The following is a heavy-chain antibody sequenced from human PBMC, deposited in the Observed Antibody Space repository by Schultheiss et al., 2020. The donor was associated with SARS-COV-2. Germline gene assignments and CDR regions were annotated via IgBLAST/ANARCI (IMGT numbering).Heavy chain of an antibody. V-gene: IGHV4-59*04. D-gene: IGHD5-12*01. CDR2: IYHSGST. CDR3: ARLNRYSGYVSHFDR. J-gene: IGHJ4*02. CDR1: GGSIGSYY. Sequence: SQTLSLTCTVSGGSIGSYYWSWIRQPPGKGLEWIGEIYHSGSTYYNPSLKSRVTMSADTSRNQFSLKLTSVTAADTAVYYCARLNRYSGYVSHFDRWGQGTLVTVSS.